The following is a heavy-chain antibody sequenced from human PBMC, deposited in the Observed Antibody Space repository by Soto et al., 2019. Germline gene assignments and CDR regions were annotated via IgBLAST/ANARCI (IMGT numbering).Heavy chain of an antibody. Sequence: SETLSLTCTVSGGSISSGGYYWSWIRQHPGKGLEWIGYIYYSGSTYYNPSLKSRVTISLDMSKNQFSLKLSSVTAADTAVYYCARTGRGNLSKWFDPWGQGTLVTVSS. V-gene: IGHV4-31*03. CDR1: GGSISSGGYY. J-gene: IGHJ5*02. D-gene: IGHD3-16*02. CDR3: ARTGRGNLSKWFDP. CDR2: IYYSGST.